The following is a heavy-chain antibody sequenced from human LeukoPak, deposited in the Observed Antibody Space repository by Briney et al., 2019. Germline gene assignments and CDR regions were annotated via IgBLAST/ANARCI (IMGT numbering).Heavy chain of an antibody. CDR2: ITGDGAGT. J-gene: IGHJ4*02. Sequence: PGGSLILSCAASGFTFDDYGMTWVRQAAGKGLEWVSAITGDGAGTFYADSVKGRFTISRDISKNTLYLQMNSRGVKDTAVYYCAKFPSGWSEDYWGQGTLVTVSS. D-gene: IGHD6-13*01. CDR3: AKFPSGWSEDY. CDR1: GFTFDDYG. V-gene: IGHV3-23*01.